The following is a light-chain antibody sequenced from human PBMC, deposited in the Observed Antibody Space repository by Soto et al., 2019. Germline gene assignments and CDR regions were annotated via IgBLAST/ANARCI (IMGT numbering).Light chain of an antibody. CDR1: SSDVGSYNL. V-gene: IGLV2-23*01. CDR2: EGS. Sequence: QSALTQPASVSGSPGQSITISCTGTSSDVGSYNLVSWYQQHPGKAPKLMIYEGSKRHSGVSNRFSGSKSGNTASLTISGVQAEDEADYYCCSYAGRGVVFGGGTKLTVL. J-gene: IGLJ2*01. CDR3: CSYAGRGVV.